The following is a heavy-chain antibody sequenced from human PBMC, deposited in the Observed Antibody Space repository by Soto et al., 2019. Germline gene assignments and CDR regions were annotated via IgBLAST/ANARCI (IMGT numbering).Heavy chain of an antibody. J-gene: IGHJ5*02. D-gene: IGHD6-6*01. CDR2: ISYDGSYK. CDR1: GFTFSSYG. V-gene: IGHV3-30*18. Sequence: QVQLVESGGGVVQPGRSLRLSCAASGFTFSSYGMHWVRQAPGKGLEWVAVISYDGSYKYYADSVKGRFTISRDNSKNTLYLQRNSLRAEDTAVYYCAKGPYSSSSIFIDPWGQGTLVTVSS. CDR3: AKGPYSSSSIFIDP.